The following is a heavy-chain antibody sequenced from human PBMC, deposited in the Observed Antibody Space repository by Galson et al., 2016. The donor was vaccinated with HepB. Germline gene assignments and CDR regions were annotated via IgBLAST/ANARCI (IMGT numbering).Heavy chain of an antibody. D-gene: IGHD3-16*01. Sequence: PALVKPTQTLTLTCTFSGFSLTTTGVGVGWIRPPPGKALDWPGIIFWDDDKRTSPSLKNRITFTKDTSKNQVVLTMTNMDPVDTGTYYCAHTFFGVIATCEDIVTAFDYWGQGSVVTVSS. CDR3: AHTFFGVIATCEDIVTAFDY. J-gene: IGHJ4*02. V-gene: IGHV2-5*02. CDR2: IFWDDDK. CDR1: GFSLTTTGVG.